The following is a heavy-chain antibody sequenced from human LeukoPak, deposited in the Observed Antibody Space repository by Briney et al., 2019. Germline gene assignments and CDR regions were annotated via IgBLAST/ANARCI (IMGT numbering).Heavy chain of an antibody. J-gene: IGHJ4*02. D-gene: IGHD2-21*02. CDR2: IFYRGST. CDR1: GGSISTSSYF. Sequence: PSETLSLTCTVSGGSISTSSYFWAWIRQPPGKGLEWIGSIFYRGSTFYNPSLKSRVTISVDPPKNQFSLKLSSVTAADTAVYYCARLGGANCGGDSCLYWGQGTLVTVSS. CDR3: ARLGGANCGGDSCLY. V-gene: IGHV4-39*01.